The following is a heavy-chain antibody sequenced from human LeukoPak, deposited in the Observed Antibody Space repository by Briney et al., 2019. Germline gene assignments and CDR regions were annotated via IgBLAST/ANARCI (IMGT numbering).Heavy chain of an antibody. J-gene: IGHJ4*02. Sequence: GGSLRLSCAASGFTFSSYWMHWVRQAPGKGLEWVATISYDGSNKYYVDSVKGRFTISRDNSKNTLYLQMNSLRAEGTAVYYCARSYYYGSGSYYSHFDYWGQGTLVTVSS. CDR3: ARSYYYGSGSYYSHFDY. V-gene: IGHV3-30*05. CDR2: ISYDGSNK. CDR1: GFTFSSYW. D-gene: IGHD3-10*01.